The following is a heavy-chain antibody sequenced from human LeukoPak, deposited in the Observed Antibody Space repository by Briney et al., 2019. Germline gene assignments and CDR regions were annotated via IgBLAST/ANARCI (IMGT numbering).Heavy chain of an antibody. V-gene: IGHV4-39*01. Sequence: SETLPLTCTVSGGSISSSSYYWGWIRQPPGKGLEWIGSIYYSGSTYYNPSLKSRVTISVDTSKNQFSLKLSSVTAADTAVYYCATDGQEGYYFDYWGQGTLVTVSS. D-gene: IGHD3-22*01. CDR2: IYYSGST. CDR3: ATDGQEGYYFDY. CDR1: GGSISSSSYY. J-gene: IGHJ4*02.